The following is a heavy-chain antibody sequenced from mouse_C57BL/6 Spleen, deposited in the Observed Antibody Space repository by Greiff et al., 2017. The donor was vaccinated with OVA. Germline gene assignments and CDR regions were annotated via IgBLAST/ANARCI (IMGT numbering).Heavy chain of an antibody. V-gene: IGHV1-15*01. Sequence: VQLQQSGAELVRPGASVTLSCKASGYTFTDYEMHWVKQTPVHGLEWIGAIDPETGGTAYNQKFKGKAILTADKSSSTAYMELRSLTSEDYAVYYCTREEGINRAWFAYWGQGTLVTVSA. J-gene: IGHJ3*01. CDR2: IDPETGGT. CDR3: TREEGINRAWFAY. CDR1: GYTFTDYE.